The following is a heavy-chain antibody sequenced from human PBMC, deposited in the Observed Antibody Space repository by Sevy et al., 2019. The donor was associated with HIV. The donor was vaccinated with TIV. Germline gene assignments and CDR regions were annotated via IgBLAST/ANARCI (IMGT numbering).Heavy chain of an antibody. CDR3: ARTGIGISGLTGAMDV. J-gene: IGHJ6*02. Sequence: GGSLRLSCAASGFTFNRHWMGWVRQAPGKALEWVANIKQDESETYVDSVKGRFTISRDNAKNSVYLQMNSLRADDTAVYYCARTGIGISGLTGAMDVWGQGTTVTVSS. CDR1: GFTFNRHW. V-gene: IGHV3-7*01. CDR2: IKQDESET. D-gene: IGHD2-15*01.